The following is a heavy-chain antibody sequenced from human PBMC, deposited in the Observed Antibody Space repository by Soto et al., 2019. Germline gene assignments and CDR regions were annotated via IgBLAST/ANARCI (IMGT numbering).Heavy chain of an antibody. CDR3: ARGGDFWSGYYHYYGMDV. J-gene: IGHJ6*02. V-gene: IGHV3-21*01. CDR2: ISRRSSYI. CDR1: GFTFSSYS. Sequence: SLRLSCAASGFTFSSYSMNWVRQAPGKELEWVSSISRRSSYIYYADSVKGRFTISRDNAKNSLYLQMNSLRAEDTAVYYCARGGDFWSGYYHYYGMDVWGQGTTVTVSS. D-gene: IGHD3-3*01.